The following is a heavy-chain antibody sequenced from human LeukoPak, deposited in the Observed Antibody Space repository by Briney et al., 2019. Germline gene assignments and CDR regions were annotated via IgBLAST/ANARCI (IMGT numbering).Heavy chain of an antibody. V-gene: IGHV3-33*08. CDR3: AREGDYGDYVVGAYTD. Sequence: GGSLRLSCAASGFTFSSYAMHWVRQAPGKGLEWVAVIWYDGSNKYYADSVKGRFTISRDNSKNTLYLQMNSLRAEDTAVYYCAREGDYGDYVVGAYTDWGQGTLVTVSS. CDR2: IWYDGSNK. J-gene: IGHJ4*02. D-gene: IGHD4-17*01. CDR1: GFTFSSYA.